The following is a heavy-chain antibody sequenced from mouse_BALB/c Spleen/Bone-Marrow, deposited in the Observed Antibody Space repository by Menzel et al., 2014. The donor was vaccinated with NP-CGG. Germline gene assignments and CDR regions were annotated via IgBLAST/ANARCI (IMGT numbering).Heavy chain of an antibody. CDR1: GLNIKDTY. J-gene: IGHJ2*01. CDR2: IDPANGNA. CDR3: ARYRLGTYFDF. Sequence: VQLQHSGAELVKPGASVKLSCTASGLNIKDTYMHWVKQRPEQGLEWIGRIDPANGNAKYDPKFQGKATITADTSSNTAYLQLSSLTSEDTAVYYCARYRLGTYFDFWGQGTTLTVSS. V-gene: IGHV14-3*02. D-gene: IGHD2-14*01.